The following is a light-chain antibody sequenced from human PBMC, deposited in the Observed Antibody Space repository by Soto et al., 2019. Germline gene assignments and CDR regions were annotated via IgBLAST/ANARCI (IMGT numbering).Light chain of an antibody. J-gene: IGLJ2*01. CDR3: SSFTNNNTPHVV. Sequence: QTASVSGSPGQSITISCTGTDSDVGGYNYVSWYQQHPGKAPKLMIYGVSNRPSGVSNRFSGSKSGNTASLTISGLQAEDEADYYCSSFTNNNTPHVVFGGGTKVTVL. CDR1: DSDVGGYNY. CDR2: GVS. V-gene: IGLV2-14*01.